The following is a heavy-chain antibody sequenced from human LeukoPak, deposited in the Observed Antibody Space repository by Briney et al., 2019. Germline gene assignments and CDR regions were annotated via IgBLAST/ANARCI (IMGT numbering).Heavy chain of an antibody. Sequence: SGPALVKPTQTLTLTCTFSGFSLSTSGMCVSWIRQPPGKALEWLARIDWDNDKYYSTSLKTRITISKDPSKNQVVLTMTNMDPVDTATYYCARTRYCTNGWLDPWGQGTLVTVSS. CDR3: ARTRYCTNGWLDP. D-gene: IGHD2-8*01. CDR2: IDWDNDK. J-gene: IGHJ5*02. V-gene: IGHV2-70*11. CDR1: GFSLSTSGMC.